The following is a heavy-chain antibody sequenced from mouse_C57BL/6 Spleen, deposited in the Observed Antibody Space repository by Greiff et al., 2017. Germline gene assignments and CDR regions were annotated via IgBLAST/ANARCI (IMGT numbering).Heavy chain of an antibody. CDR2: IYPGDGDT. Sequence: LVESGPELVKPGASVKISCKASGYAFSSSWMNWVKQRPGKGLEWIGRIYPGDGDTNYNGKFKGKATLTADKSSSTAYMQLSSLTSEDSAVYFCARWGYGSSPYYFDYWGQGTTLTVSS. D-gene: IGHD1-1*01. V-gene: IGHV1-82*01. J-gene: IGHJ2*01. CDR3: ARWGYGSSPYYFDY. CDR1: GYAFSSSW.